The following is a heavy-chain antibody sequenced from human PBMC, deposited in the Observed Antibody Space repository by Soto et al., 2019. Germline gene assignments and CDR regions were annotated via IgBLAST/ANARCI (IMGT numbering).Heavy chain of an antibody. CDR3: ARTKYGGNSDYYYYYGMDV. CDR2: IYYSGST. V-gene: IGHV4-61*01. CDR1: GGSVSSGSYY. D-gene: IGHD2-21*02. Sequence: LSLTCTVSGGSVSSGSYYWSWIRQPPGKGLEWIGYIYYSGSTNYNPSLKSRVTISVDTSKNQFSLKLSSVTAADTAVYYCARTKYGGNSDYYYYYGMDVWGQGTTVTVSS. J-gene: IGHJ6*02.